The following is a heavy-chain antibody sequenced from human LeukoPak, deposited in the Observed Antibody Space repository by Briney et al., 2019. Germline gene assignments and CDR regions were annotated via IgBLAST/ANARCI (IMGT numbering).Heavy chain of an antibody. V-gene: IGHV3-30*02. Sequence: GEPLKISCAASGFTFSSYGMHWVRQAPGKGLEWVAFIRYDGSNKYYADSVKGRFTISRDNSKNTLYLQMNSLRAEDTAVYYCAKDRREYSSGWYLDYWGQGTLVTVSS. CDR2: IRYDGSNK. D-gene: IGHD6-19*01. CDR1: GFTFSSYG. CDR3: AKDRREYSSGWYLDY. J-gene: IGHJ4*02.